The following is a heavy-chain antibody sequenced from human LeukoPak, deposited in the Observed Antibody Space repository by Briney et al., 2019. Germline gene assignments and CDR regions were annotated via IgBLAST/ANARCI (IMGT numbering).Heavy chain of an antibody. J-gene: IGHJ5*02. CDR2: IDISSSTI. CDR3: AREAGTIFGVARFDP. CDR1: GFTFGHYN. V-gene: IGHV3-48*04. Sequence: GGSLRLSCVGSGFTFGHYNMNWVRQAPAKGLDWISYIDISSSTIYYADSVKGRFTISRDNAKNSLYLQMNSLRAEDTAVYYCAREAGTIFGVARFDPWGQGTLVTVSS. D-gene: IGHD3-3*01.